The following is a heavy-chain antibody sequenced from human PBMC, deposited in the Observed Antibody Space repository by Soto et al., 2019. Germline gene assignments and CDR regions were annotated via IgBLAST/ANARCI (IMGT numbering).Heavy chain of an antibody. CDR3: ARGRRYGRRWFDP. Sequence: SETLSLTCAVYGGSFSGYYWSWIRQPPGKGLEWIGEINHSGSTNYNPSLKSRVTISVDTSKNQFSLKLSSVTAADTAVYYCARGRRYGRRWFDPWGQGTLVTVSS. CDR2: INHSGST. J-gene: IGHJ5*02. CDR1: GGSFSGYY. D-gene: IGHD5-18*01. V-gene: IGHV4-34*01.